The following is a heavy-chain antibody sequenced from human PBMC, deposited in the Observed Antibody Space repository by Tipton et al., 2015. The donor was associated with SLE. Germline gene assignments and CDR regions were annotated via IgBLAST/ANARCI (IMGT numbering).Heavy chain of an antibody. Sequence: TLSLTCAVSGYSISSGYYWGWIQQPPGKGLEWIGSIYHSGSTYYNPSLKSRVTISVDTSKNQFSLKLSSVTAADTAVYYCARLEGDGYKWYFDYWGQGTLVTVST. CDR3: ARLEGDGYKWYFDY. CDR2: IYHSGST. J-gene: IGHJ4*02. D-gene: IGHD5-24*01. V-gene: IGHV4-38-2*01. CDR1: GYSISSGYY.